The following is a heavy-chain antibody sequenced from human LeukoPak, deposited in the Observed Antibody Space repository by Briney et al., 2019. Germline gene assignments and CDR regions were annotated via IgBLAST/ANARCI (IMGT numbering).Heavy chain of an antibody. CDR3: ARNWFDP. V-gene: IGHV3-53*05. CDR2: IYSGGST. Sequence: GGSLRLSCAASGFTVSSDYTSWVRQAPGKGLEWVSVIYSGGSTYYADSVKGRFTISRDKSKNTVYLQMNSLRFGDTAMYYCARNWFDPWGQGTLVTVSS. J-gene: IGHJ5*02. CDR1: GFTVSSDY.